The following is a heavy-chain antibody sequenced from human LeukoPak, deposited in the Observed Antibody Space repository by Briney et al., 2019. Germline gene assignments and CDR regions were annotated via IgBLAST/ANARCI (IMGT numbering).Heavy chain of an antibody. D-gene: IGHD1-1*01. CDR3: ARVQIPTGKTTPFDY. CDR2: INHSGST. CDR1: GGSFSGYY. Sequence: SDTVSLTCAVYGGSFSGYYWSWMRQPPGKGLEWIGEINHSGSTNYYPSLKSRITISVDTSKNQFSLKLSSVTAADTAVYYCARVQIPTGKTTPFDYWGQGTLVTVSS. V-gene: IGHV4-34*01. J-gene: IGHJ4*02.